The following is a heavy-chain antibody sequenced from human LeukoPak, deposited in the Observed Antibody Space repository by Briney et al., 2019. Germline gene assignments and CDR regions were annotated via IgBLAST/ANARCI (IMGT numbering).Heavy chain of an antibody. Sequence: SETLSLTCTVSGGSISSSSYYWSWIRQPAGKGLEWIGRIYTSGSTNYNPSLKSRVTISVDTSKNQFSLKLSSVTAADTAVYYCARAVVVPAAMWGGAYYYMDVWGKGTTVTVSS. D-gene: IGHD2-2*01. CDR2: IYTSGST. CDR3: ARAVVVPAAMWGGAYYYMDV. J-gene: IGHJ6*03. V-gene: IGHV4-61*02. CDR1: GGSISSSSYY.